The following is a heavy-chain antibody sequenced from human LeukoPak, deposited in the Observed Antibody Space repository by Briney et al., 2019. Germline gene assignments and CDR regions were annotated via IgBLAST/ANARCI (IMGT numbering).Heavy chain of an antibody. J-gene: IGHJ4*02. CDR1: GFAFSSYE. V-gene: IGHV3-23*01. D-gene: IGHD3-10*01. Sequence: GGSLRLSCASSGFAFSSYEMNWVRQAPGKGLEWVSTINNSGGSSYYADSVKGRFTISRDNSKNTLYLQMNSLRAEDTAVYYCAKGRNLGGVGPPPDYWGQGTLVTVSS. CDR3: AKGRNLGGVGPPPDY. CDR2: INNSGGSS.